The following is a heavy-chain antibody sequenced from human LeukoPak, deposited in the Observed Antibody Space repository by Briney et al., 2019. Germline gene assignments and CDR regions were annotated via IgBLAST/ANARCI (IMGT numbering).Heavy chain of an antibody. CDR1: GFTFSSYA. J-gene: IGHJ4*02. D-gene: IGHD1-26*01. CDR3: AKAGPVGTATFDY. CDR2: ISDSGGST. Sequence: GGSLRLSCAASGFTFSSYAMSWVRQAPGKGLEWVSSISDSGGSTYYADSVKGRFTISRDNSKNTLYLHMNSLRAEDTAVYYCAKAGPVGTATFDYWGQGTLVTVSS. V-gene: IGHV3-23*01.